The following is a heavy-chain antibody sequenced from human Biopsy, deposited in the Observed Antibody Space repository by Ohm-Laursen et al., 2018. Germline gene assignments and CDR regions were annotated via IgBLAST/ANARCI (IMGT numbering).Heavy chain of an antibody. D-gene: IGHD3-9*01. CDR1: GGTFSNYG. CDR2: NIPILGTG. Sequence: GASVKVSCKAPGGTFSNYGVNWGRQAPGQGPEWLGGNIPILGTGNYAQKFQDRVTVAADTSTSTATMELRSLRSDDTAVYYCATKLTGYFHHWGQGILVIVSS. V-gene: IGHV1-69*06. CDR3: ATKLTGYFHH. J-gene: IGHJ1*01.